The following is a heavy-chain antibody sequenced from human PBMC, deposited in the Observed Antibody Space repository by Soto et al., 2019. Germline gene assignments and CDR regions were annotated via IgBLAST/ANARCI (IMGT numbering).Heavy chain of an antibody. CDR3: ARLEGLATISYYFDF. J-gene: IGHJ4*02. Sequence: QLQLQESGPGLVKPSETLSLTCSVSDDSINSDKYYWGWIRQPPGKGLEWLGSIYYRGNAYYNPSRQTRVPLSLDKSQSQFSLKLNSVTAADSAVYFCARLEGLATISYYFDFWGPGALVTVSS. CDR2: IYYRGNA. V-gene: IGHV4-39*01. D-gene: IGHD3-9*01. CDR1: DDSINSDKYY.